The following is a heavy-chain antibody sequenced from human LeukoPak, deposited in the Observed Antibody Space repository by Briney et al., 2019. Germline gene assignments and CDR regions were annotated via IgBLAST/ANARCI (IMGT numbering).Heavy chain of an antibody. V-gene: IGHV1-69*01. CDR1: GGTFSSYA. CDR3: ATSRGLYGDFDNWFDP. Sequence: SVKVSCKASGGTFSSYAISWVRQAPGQGLEWMGGIIPIFGTANYAQKFQGRVTITADESTSTAYMELSSLRSEDTAVYYCATSRGLYGDFDNWFDPWGQGTLVTVSS. CDR2: IIPIFGTA. J-gene: IGHJ5*02. D-gene: IGHD4-17*01.